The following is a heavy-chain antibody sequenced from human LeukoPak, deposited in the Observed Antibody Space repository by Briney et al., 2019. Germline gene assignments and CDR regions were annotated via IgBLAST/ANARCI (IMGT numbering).Heavy chain of an antibody. V-gene: IGHV3-23*01. CDR2: ITGSDDRT. D-gene: IGHD1-26*01. J-gene: IGHJ4*02. Sequence: GGSLRLSCAASGFTFSSDAMTWVRQAPGKGLEWVSTITGSDDRTYYADSVKGRFTISRDNSENTLYLQMNSLRAEDTAVYYCAKKIGVGATSLYFDYWGQGTLVTVSS. CDR1: GFTFSSDA. CDR3: AKKIGVGATSLYFDY.